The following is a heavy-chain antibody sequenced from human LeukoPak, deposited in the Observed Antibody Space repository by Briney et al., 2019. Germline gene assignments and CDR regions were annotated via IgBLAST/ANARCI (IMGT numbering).Heavy chain of an antibody. CDR1: GFTFSDYY. Sequence: GGSLRLSCAASGFTFSDYYMSWIRQVPGKGLEWISYISSSGSAMYYADSVKGRFTISRDNAKNSLYLQMNSLRAEDTAMYYCARDVGYRYAQMFFDIWGQGTMVTVS. D-gene: IGHD5-18*01. CDR2: ISSSGSAM. J-gene: IGHJ3*02. V-gene: IGHV3-11*01. CDR3: ARDVGYRYAQMFFDI.